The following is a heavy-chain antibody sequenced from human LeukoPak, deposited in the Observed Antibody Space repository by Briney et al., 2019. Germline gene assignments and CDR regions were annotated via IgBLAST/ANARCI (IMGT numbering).Heavy chain of an antibody. J-gene: IGHJ5*02. CDR3: ARERGYYGSGRGWFDP. V-gene: IGHV1-18*01. CDR1: GYTFTSYG. CDR2: ISAYNGNT. Sequence: ASVKVPCKASGYTFTSYGISWVRQAPGQGLEWMGWISAYNGNTNYAQKLQGRVTMTTDTSTSTAYMELRSLRSDDTAVYYCARERGYYGSGRGWFDPWGQGTLVTVSS. D-gene: IGHD3-10*01.